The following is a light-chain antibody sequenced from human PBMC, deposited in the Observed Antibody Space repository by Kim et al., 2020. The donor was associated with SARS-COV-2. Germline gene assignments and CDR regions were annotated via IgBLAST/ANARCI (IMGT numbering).Light chain of an antibody. CDR1: SSDFGGYNY. Sequence: QSALTQPASVSGSPGQSITISCTGTSSDFGGYNYVSWYQQHPGKAPKVIIYDVTWRPSGVSNRFSGSKSGNTASLTISGLQAEDEADYYCSSYTSSGTWVFGGGTQLTVL. J-gene: IGLJ2*01. V-gene: IGLV2-14*01. CDR3: SSYTSSGTWV. CDR2: DVT.